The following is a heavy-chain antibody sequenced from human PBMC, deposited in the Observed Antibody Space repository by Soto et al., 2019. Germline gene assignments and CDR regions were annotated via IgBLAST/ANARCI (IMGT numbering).Heavy chain of an antibody. J-gene: IGHJ4*02. V-gene: IGHV4-31*03. D-gene: IGHD3-16*02. CDR1: CGSIISGGYY. CDR3: ARSASGSYYDYVWGSYRYALFDS. Sequence: PSETLSLTCSFSCGSIISGGYYWSWIRQHPGKGLEWIGYIYYSGSTYYNPSLKSRVTISVDTSKNQFSLKLSSVTAADTAVYYCARSASGSYYDYVWGSYRYALFDSWGQGTLVTVSS. CDR2: IYYSGST.